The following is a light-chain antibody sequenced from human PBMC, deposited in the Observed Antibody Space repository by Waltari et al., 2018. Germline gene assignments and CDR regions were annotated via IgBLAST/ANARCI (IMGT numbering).Light chain of an antibody. CDR1: NVGGKH. Sequence: SYVLTQPPSVSVAPGQTARITCGGNNVGGKHVHWYQQTPGQAPFLVGYDDADRPAGIPDRFSGSSSGDTATLSITRVEVGDEADYYCQVWDSSSDRVVFGGGTKLTVL. V-gene: IGLV3-21*02. CDR2: DDA. J-gene: IGLJ2*01. CDR3: QVWDSSSDRVV.